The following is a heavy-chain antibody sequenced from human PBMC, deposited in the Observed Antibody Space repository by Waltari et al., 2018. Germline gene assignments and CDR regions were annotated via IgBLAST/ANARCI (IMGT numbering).Heavy chain of an antibody. J-gene: IGHJ5*02. V-gene: IGHV3-11*01. CDR1: GGSFSGYY. D-gene: IGHD3-3*01. CDR3: ARAALEWSFNWFDP. CDR2: ISSSGVHE. Sequence: QVQLQQWGAGLLKPSETLSLTCAVYGGSFSGYYWSWIRQAPGKGLEWVSYISSSGVHEYYADSVKGRFTISRDNAKNSLYLEMNTLRAEDTALYYCARAALEWSFNWFDPWGQGTLVTVSS.